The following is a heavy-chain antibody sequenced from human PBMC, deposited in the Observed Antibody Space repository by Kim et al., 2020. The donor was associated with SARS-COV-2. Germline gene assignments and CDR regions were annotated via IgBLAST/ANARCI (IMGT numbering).Heavy chain of an antibody. CDR2: ISYDGSNK. V-gene: IGHV3-30*18. CDR1: GFTFSSYG. CDR3: AKGPYDFWSGSSDY. D-gene: IGHD3-3*01. J-gene: IGHJ4*02. Sequence: GGSLRLSCAASGFTFSSYGMHWVRQAPGKGLEWVAVISYDGSNKYYADSVKGRFTISRDNSKNTLYLQMNSLRAEDTAVYYCAKGPYDFWSGSSDYWGQGTLVTVSS.